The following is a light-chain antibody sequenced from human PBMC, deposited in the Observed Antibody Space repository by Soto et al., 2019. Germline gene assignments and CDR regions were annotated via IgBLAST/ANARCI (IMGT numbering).Light chain of an antibody. CDR1: QSISAW. J-gene: IGKJ1*01. Sequence: PSTRSARVPQRHTITCRASQSISAWLAWYQQKPGKAHKLLIYKASSLESGVPSRFSGRGSGTDFTLPLSRQHPDAFAPYYCQHYTTSWRFARGTKVDIK. CDR3: QHYTTSWR. V-gene: IGKV1-5*03. CDR2: KAS.